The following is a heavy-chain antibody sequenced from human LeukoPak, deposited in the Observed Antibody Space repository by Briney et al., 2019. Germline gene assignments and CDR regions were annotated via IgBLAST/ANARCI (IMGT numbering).Heavy chain of an antibody. J-gene: IGHJ4*02. D-gene: IGHD6-13*01. CDR2: IIPIFGTA. CDR3: ASSGYSSSWYYFDY. CDR1: GGTFSSYA. V-gene: IGHV1-69*13. Sequence: SVKVSCKASGGTFSSYAISWVRQAPGQGLEWMGGIIPIFGTANNAQKFQGRVTITADDSTSTAYMELSSLRSEDTAVYYCASSGYSSSWYYFDYWGQGTLVTVST.